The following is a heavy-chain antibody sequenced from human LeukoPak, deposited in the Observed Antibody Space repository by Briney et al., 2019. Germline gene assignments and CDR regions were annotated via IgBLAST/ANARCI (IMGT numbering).Heavy chain of an antibody. D-gene: IGHD4-23*01. J-gene: IGHJ2*01. Sequence: PSETLSLTCTVSGGSISGYYWNWVRQPPGKGLEWIGYIYYSGSTYYNPSLKSRVTISVDTYKNQFSLRLTSVTAADTAVYYCARDLDNGGSSIWYFDLWGRGTLVTVSS. CDR3: ARDLDNGGSSIWYFDL. CDR1: GGSISGYY. CDR2: IYYSGST. V-gene: IGHV4-59*01.